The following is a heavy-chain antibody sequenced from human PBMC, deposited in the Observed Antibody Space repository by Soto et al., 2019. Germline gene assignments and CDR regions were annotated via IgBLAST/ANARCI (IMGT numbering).Heavy chain of an antibody. V-gene: IGHV3-30-3*01. D-gene: IGHD3-3*01. J-gene: IGHJ4*02. Sequence: QVQLVESGGGVVQPGRSLRLSCAASGFTFSSYAMYWVRQATGKGLERAAVISYDGSNKYYADSVKGRFTISRDNSQNTLYLQMNSLRAEDTAVYYCARATPGITIFGVVLDYWGQGTLVTVSS. CDR1: GFTFSSYA. CDR2: ISYDGSNK. CDR3: ARATPGITIFGVVLDY.